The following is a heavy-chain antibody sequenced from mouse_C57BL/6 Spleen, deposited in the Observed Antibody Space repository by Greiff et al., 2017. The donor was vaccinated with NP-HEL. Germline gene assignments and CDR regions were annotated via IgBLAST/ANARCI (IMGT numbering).Heavy chain of an antibody. V-gene: IGHV3-6*01. J-gene: IGHJ3*01. CDR1: GYSITSGYY. CDR2: ISYDGSN. CDR3: AYGSSYLFAY. D-gene: IGHD1-1*01. Sequence: EVKLMESGPGLVKPSQSLSLTCSVTGYSITSGYYWNWIRQFPGNKLEWMGYISYDGSNNYNPSLKNRISITRDTSKNQFFLKLNSVTTEDTATYYCAYGSSYLFAYWGQGTLVTVSA.